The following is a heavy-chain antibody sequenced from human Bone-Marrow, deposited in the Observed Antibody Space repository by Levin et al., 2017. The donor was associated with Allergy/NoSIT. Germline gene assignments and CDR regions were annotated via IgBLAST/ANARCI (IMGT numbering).Heavy chain of an antibody. D-gene: IGHD2-15*01. CDR2: ITSIAYAGTP. CDR1: GFTFGDYA. CDR3: TRDRYCIRNSCSDGAAFDI. J-gene: IGHJ3*02. V-gene: IGHV3-49*03. Sequence: PGGSLRLSCTASGFTFGDYAVSWFRQAPGMGLEWVGLITSIAYAGTPEYAASVRGRFIISRDDSESTAYLPMNSLKAEDTALYYCTRDRYCIRNSCSDGAAFDIWGQGTMVTVSS.